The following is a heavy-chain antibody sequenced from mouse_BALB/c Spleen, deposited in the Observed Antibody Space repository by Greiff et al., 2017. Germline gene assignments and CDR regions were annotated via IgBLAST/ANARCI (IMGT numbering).Heavy chain of an antibody. J-gene: IGHJ1*01. V-gene: IGHV5-6-5*01. CDR1: GFTFSSYA. CDR2: ISSGGST. Sequence: DVKLVESGGGLVKPGGSLKLSCAASGFTFSSYAMSWVRQTPEKRLEWVASISSGGSTYYPDSVKGRFTISRDNARNILYLQMSSLRSEDTAMYYCASIYDYERVWYFDVWGAGTTVTVSS. D-gene: IGHD2-4*01. CDR3: ASIYDYERVWYFDV.